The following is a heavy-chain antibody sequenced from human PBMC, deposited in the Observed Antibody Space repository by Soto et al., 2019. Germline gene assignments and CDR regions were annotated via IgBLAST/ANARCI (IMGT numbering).Heavy chain of an antibody. D-gene: IGHD3-9*01. CDR2: IRTNSNGGTT. J-gene: IGHJ4*02. Sequence: GGSLRLSCTASGFTFDTYPMTWFRQAPGEGLEWVGSIRTNSNGGTTEYAASVQGRFTISRDDSENIAYLQMSSLKAEDTAIYYCSRDADTLQNFDWLSPLFYFDYWGQGTLVTVSS. CDR3: SRDADTLQNFDWLSPLFYFDY. V-gene: IGHV3-49*03. CDR1: GFTFDTYP.